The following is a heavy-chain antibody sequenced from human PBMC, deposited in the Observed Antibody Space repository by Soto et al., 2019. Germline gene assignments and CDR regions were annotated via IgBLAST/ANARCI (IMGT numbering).Heavy chain of an antibody. J-gene: IGHJ6*02. Sequence: RLSCAASGFTFSSYAMHWVRQAPGKGLEWVAVISYDGSNKYYADSVKGRFTISRDNSKNTLYLQMNSLRAEDTAVYYCARSPPKTYSSGWYGYYYYGMDVWGQGTTVTVSS. V-gene: IGHV3-30-3*01. CDR2: ISYDGSNK. CDR3: ARSPPKTYSSGWYGYYYYGMDV. CDR1: GFTFSSYA. D-gene: IGHD6-19*01.